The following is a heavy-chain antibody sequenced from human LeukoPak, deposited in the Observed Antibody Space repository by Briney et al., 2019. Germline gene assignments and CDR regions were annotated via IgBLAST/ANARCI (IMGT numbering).Heavy chain of an antibody. CDR2: IYHSGST. CDR3: ARGDYYDRSGYAY. D-gene: IGHD3-22*01. J-gene: IGHJ4*02. Sequence: PSETLSLTCAVAGGSISSGGYSWSWIRQPPGKGLEWIGYIYHSGSTYYNPSLKSRVTISVDRSKNQFSLKLSSVTAADTAVYYCARGDYYDRSGYAYWGQGTLVTVSS. V-gene: IGHV4-30-2*01. CDR1: GGSISSGGYS.